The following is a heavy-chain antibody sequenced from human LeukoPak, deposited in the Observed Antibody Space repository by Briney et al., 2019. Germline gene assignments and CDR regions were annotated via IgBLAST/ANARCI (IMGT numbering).Heavy chain of an antibody. CDR2: IKEDGSDR. D-gene: IGHD6-19*01. J-gene: IGHJ3*01. CDR3: VRYSGADAFEF. V-gene: IGHV3-7*05. CDR1: GFTFSSHW. Sequence: GGSLRLSCAASGFTFSSHWMSWVRQAPGKGLEWVANIKEDGSDRQYVDSVKGRFTISRDNAKNSLYLQMDSLRAEDTAVYYCVRYSGADAFEFWGQGTMVTVS.